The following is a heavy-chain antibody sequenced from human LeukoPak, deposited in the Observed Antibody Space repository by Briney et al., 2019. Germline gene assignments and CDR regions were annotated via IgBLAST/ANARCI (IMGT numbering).Heavy chain of an antibody. V-gene: IGHV3-30-3*01. CDR1: GFSLSTYA. D-gene: IGHD1-26*01. CDR2: TSYDGSNE. Sequence: GGSLIPSCAASGFSLSTYAMHWVRQAPGKGLEWVAVTSYDGSNEYYADSVKGRFTISRDISKNTVYVEMNSLKLEDTAVYYCARGRSGSYGESDSWGQGTLVTVSS. CDR3: ARGRSGSYGESDS. J-gene: IGHJ4*02.